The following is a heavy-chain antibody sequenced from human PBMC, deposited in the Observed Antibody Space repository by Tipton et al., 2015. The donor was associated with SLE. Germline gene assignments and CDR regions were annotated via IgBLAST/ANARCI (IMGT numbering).Heavy chain of an antibody. CDR1: GFTLSDHY. CDR2: IRNKLNSYTT. V-gene: IGHV3-72*01. J-gene: IGHJ4*02. CDR3: AKGDYGGNSAHFDY. D-gene: IGHD4-23*01. Sequence: SLRLSCAASGFTLSDHYMDWVRQAPGKGLEWVGRIRNKLNSYTTEYAASVKGKFTISRDDAKNSLYLQMNSLRAEDTALYYCAKGDYGGNSAHFDYWGQGTLVTVSS.